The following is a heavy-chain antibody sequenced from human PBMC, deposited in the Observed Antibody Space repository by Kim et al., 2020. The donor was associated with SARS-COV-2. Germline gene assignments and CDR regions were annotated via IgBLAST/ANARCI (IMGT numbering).Heavy chain of an antibody. Sequence: SETLSLTCTVSGGSISNYYWSWIRQPPGKGLEWIGYINYLGNTNYNPSLKSRVTISIDTSKNHFSLRLTSVTAADTAVYYCARGDSSGGVYSDFWGQGTLVTVSS. V-gene: IGHV4-59*01. D-gene: IGHD3-22*01. CDR3: ARGDSSGGVYSDF. CDR1: GGSISNYY. CDR2: INYLGNT. J-gene: IGHJ4*02.